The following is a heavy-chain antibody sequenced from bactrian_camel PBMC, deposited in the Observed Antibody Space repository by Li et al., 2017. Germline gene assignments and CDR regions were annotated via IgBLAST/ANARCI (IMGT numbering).Heavy chain of an antibody. CDR3: KTAAWYDGSRYWCEYNS. D-gene: IGHD6*01. J-gene: IGHJ4*01. CDR1: GFAFSTWC. CDR2: FIDDDGRT. V-gene: IGHV3S44*01. Sequence: VQLVESGGGSVQAGGSLRLSCAASGFAFSTWCMGWFRQAPGKEREGVAFIDDDGRTTYAEFVEGRFTISEVNTKTTLNLQMNSLKLEDTAMYSCKTAAWYDGSRYWCEYNSWGQGTQVTVS.